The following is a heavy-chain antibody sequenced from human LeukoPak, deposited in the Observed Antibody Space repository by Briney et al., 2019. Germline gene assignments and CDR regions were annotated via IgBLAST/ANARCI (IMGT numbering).Heavy chain of an antibody. CDR3: ARDLGSGSYNY. CDR2: ISSSSSYI. D-gene: IGHD3-10*01. Sequence: GGSMRLSCEASGFTFSHYAIHWVRQAPGKGLEWVSSISSSSSYIYYADSVKGRFTISRDNAKNSLYLQMNSLRAEDTAVYYCARDLGSGSYNYSGQGTLVTVSS. V-gene: IGHV3-21*01. J-gene: IGHJ4*02. CDR1: GFTFSHYA.